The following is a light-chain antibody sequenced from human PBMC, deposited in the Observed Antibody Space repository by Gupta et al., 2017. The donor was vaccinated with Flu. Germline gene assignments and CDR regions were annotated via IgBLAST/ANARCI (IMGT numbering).Light chain of an antibody. J-gene: IGLJ2*01. CDR3: SSYTSSSTL. CDR2: EVS. CDR1: SSDVGGYNY. Sequence: QSALTHPASVSGSPGRSITISCPGTSSDVGGYNYVAWYQQHPGKAPKLMIYEVSSRPSGVSNRFSGSKSGNTASLTISGRQAEDEAEYYCSSYTSSSTLFGGGTKLTVL. V-gene: IGLV2-14*01.